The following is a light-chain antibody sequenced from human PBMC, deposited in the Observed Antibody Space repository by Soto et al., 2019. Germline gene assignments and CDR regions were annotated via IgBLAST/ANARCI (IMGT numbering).Light chain of an antibody. Sequence: QSALTQPPSVSGAPGQRVTISCTGSSSNIGARFDVHWYRHLPGTAPKLLISVNTNGPSGVADRFSGSKSGTSASLAIAGLRAEDEADYYCQSYERSLAGFVFGTGTKVTVL. CDR2: VNT. J-gene: IGLJ1*01. V-gene: IGLV1-40*01. CDR3: QSYERSLAGFV. CDR1: SSNIGARFD.